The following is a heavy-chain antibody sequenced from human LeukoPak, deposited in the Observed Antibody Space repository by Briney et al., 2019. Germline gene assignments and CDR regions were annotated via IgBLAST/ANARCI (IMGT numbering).Heavy chain of an antibody. Sequence: PSETLSLTCTVSGGSISSYYWSWIRQPAGKGLEWIGYIYYSGSTNYNPSLKSRVTISVDTSKNQFSLKLSSVTAADTAVYYCARTSSGYYHGGYYFDYWGQGTLVTVSS. CDR2: IYYSGST. V-gene: IGHV4-59*08. J-gene: IGHJ4*02. D-gene: IGHD3-22*01. CDR1: GGSISSYY. CDR3: ARTSSGYYHGGYYFDY.